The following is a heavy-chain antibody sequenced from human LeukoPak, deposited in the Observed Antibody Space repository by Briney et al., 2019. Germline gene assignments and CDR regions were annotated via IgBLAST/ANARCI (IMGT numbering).Heavy chain of an antibody. D-gene: IGHD5-12*01. CDR2: ISSSGRTI. Sequence: AGGSLRLSCAASGFTFSDYYMSWIRQAPGKGLEWVSYISSSGRTIYYADSVKGRFTISRDNAKNSLYLQMNSLRAEDTAVYYCASPGGYDSNYYYGMDVWGQGTTVTVSS. CDR1: GFTFSDYY. J-gene: IGHJ6*02. V-gene: IGHV3-11*01. CDR3: ASPGGYDSNYYYGMDV.